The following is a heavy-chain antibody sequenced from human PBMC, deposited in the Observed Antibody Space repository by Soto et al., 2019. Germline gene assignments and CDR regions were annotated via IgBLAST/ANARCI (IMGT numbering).Heavy chain of an antibody. CDR1: GYTFTSYG. Sequence: QVQLVQSGAEVKKPGASVKVSCKASGYTFTSYGISWIRQAPGQGLEWMGWLSAFNGNTNYAQKLQGRATMTTDTSRSTAYMELLSLRPDDTAVYYCARGKGGLEYWGQGTLVTVAS. CDR3: ARGKGGLEY. J-gene: IGHJ4*02. CDR2: LSAFNGNT. D-gene: IGHD2-15*01. V-gene: IGHV1-18*01.